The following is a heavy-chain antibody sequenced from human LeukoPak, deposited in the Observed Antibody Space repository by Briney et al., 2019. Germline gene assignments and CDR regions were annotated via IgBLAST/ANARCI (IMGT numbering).Heavy chain of an antibody. CDR3: ARGKWKIAASDAFDI. Sequence: GGSLRLSCAASGFTFSSYAMHWVRQAPGKGLEWVAIIWNDGNKKYYTDSVEGRFTISRDNSKNTMYLQMNSLRAEDTAVYYCARGKWKIAASDAFDIWGQGTMVTVSS. CDR1: GFTFSSYA. CDR2: IWNDGNKK. V-gene: IGHV3-33*08. D-gene: IGHD6-13*01. J-gene: IGHJ3*02.